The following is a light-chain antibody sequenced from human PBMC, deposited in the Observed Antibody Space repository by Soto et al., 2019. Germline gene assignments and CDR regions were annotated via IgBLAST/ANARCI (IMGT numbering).Light chain of an antibody. J-gene: IGKJ1*01. Sequence: AIQVTQSPSSVSASVGDRVTITCRASQDIRNDLAWYQQRPGQAPHLLIFAAFNLQSGVPSRFSGSGSGTDFTLKISRVEAEDVGVYYCMQGTHWPRTFGQGTKVDIK. CDR2: AAF. CDR1: QDIRND. V-gene: IGKV1-6*01. CDR3: MQGTHWPRT.